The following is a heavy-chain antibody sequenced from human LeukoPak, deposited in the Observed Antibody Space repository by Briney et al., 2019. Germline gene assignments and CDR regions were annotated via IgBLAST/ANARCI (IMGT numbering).Heavy chain of an antibody. CDR3: ARNMVGETTFDY. V-gene: IGHV4-4*02. D-gene: IGHD2/OR15-2a*01. CDR2: ISHSGST. J-gene: IGHJ4*02. CDR1: GGSISGNNW. Sequence: PSETLPLTCDVSGGSISGNNWWSWVRQPPGKGLEWIGEISHSGSTGYNSSLKSRVTISVDKSKNQFSLKLSSVTAADTAVYYCARNMVGETTFDYWGQGTLLTVSS.